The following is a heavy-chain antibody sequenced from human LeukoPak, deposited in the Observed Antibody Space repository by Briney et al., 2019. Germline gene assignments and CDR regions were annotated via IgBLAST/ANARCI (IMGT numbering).Heavy chain of an antibody. CDR1: GFTFSSYS. V-gene: IGHV3-21*04. J-gene: IGHJ4*02. CDR2: ISSSSSYI. CDR3: AKDLGSGWTELSDY. Sequence: PGGSLRLSCAASGFTFSSYSMNWVRQAPGKGLEWVSSISSSSSYIYYADSVKGRFTISRDNSKNTLYLQMNSLRAEDTAVYYCAKDLGSGWTELSDYWGQGTLVTVSS. D-gene: IGHD6-19*01.